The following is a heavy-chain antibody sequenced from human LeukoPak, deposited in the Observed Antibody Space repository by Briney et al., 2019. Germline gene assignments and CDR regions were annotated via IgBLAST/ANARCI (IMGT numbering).Heavy chain of an antibody. D-gene: IGHD3-10*01. V-gene: IGHV3-23*01. CDR3: AKMMDGVYYYGSGFSFDY. J-gene: IGHJ4*02. Sequence: PGGSLRLSCAASGFTFSSYAMSWVRQAPGKGLEWVSAISGSGGSTYYADSVKGRFTISRDNSKNTLYLQMNSLRAEDTAVYYCAKMMDGVYYYGSGFSFDYWGQGTLVTVSS. CDR2: ISGSGGST. CDR1: GFTFSSYA.